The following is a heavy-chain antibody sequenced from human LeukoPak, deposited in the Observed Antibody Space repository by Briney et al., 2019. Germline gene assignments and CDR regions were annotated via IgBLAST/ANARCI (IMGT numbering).Heavy chain of an antibody. J-gene: IGHJ3*02. CDR3: ARGLSSNWYGGAFDI. V-gene: IGHV5-51*01. Sequence: GESLKISCKGSGYSFTSYWIGWVRQMPGKGLEWMGVIYPGDSDTRYSPPFQGQVPISADKSISTAYLQWSSLKASDTAMYYCARGLSSNWYGGAFDIWGQGTMVTVSS. D-gene: IGHD6-13*01. CDR2: IYPGDSDT. CDR1: GYSFTSYW.